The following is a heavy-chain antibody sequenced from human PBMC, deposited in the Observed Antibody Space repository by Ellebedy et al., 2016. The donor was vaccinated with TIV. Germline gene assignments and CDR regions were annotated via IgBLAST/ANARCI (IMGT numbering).Heavy chain of an antibody. CDR1: GFTFSKYA. D-gene: IGHD2-15*01. J-gene: IGHJ6*02. Sequence: PGGSLRLSCAASGFTFSKYAMSWVRQAPGKGLEWVSGIGGSGGSTYYADSVKGRLTVSRDNSKNTLYLQMNNLRAEDTAVYYCAKDRDVVVATVHGLDVWGQGTTVTVSS. CDR2: IGGSGGST. V-gene: IGHV3-23*01. CDR3: AKDRDVVVATVHGLDV.